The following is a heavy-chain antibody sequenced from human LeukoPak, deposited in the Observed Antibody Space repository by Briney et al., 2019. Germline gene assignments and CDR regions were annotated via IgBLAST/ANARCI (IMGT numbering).Heavy chain of an antibody. Sequence: SETLSLTCTVSGGSIITSSFFWGWVRQSPAKGLEWIGNIYYRGNTNYNPSLQGRVTISLDTSKSQFSLNLSSVTAADTAVYYCARGAWASRLASWGLGTPVIVSS. CDR3: ARGAWASRLAS. V-gene: IGHV4-39*01. D-gene: IGHD1-26*01. CDR2: IYYRGNT. CDR1: GGSIITSSFF. J-gene: IGHJ4*02.